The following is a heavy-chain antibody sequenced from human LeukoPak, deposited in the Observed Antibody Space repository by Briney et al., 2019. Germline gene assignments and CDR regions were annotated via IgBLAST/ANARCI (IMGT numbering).Heavy chain of an antibody. CDR3: ARGDSGKWNFKRGFDY. Sequence: GGSLRLSCAASGFTFSSYGMHWVRQAPGKGLEWAASVSYDGSTRFYADSVKGRFTISRDNSENTVYLQMNSLRVEDTAVYYCARGDSGKWNFKRGFDYWGQGTLVTISS. V-gene: IGHV3-30*03. CDR2: VSYDGSTR. CDR1: GFTFSSYG. J-gene: IGHJ4*02. D-gene: IGHD1-26*01.